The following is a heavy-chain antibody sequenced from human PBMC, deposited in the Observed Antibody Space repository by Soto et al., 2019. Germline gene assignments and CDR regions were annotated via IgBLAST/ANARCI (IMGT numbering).Heavy chain of an antibody. CDR2: IDTSGTII. Sequence: QVQLVESGGDLVKPGGSLRLSCAASGYTFSDYYMSGIRQAPGKGLEWISYIDTSGTIIYYADSVKGRFTITRDNAENSLYLEMNSLRDDDTVVYYCASHYDMWSGYLSPVDYWGQRTLVTVSS. CDR1: GYTFSDYY. J-gene: IGHJ4*02. CDR3: ASHYDMWSGYLSPVDY. D-gene: IGHD3-3*01. V-gene: IGHV3-11*01.